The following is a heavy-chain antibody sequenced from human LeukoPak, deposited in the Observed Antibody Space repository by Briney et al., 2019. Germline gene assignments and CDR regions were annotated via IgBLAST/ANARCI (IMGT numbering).Heavy chain of an antibody. J-gene: IGHJ4*02. V-gene: IGHV4-30-2*06. CDR2: IYHSGST. D-gene: IGHD5-24*01. Sequence: PSQTLSLTCAVSGGSISSGGYSWSWIRQSPGKGLEWIGYIYHSGSTYYNPSLKSRVTISVDRSKNQFSLKLSSVTAADTAVYYCARGWEDGYNPFDYWGQGTLVTVSS. CDR3: ARGWEDGYNPFDY. CDR1: GGSISSGGYS.